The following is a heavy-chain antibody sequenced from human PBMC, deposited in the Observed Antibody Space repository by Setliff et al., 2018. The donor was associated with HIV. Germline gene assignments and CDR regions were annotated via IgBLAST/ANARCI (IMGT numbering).Heavy chain of an antibody. J-gene: IGHJ6*03. V-gene: IGHV4-31*03. CDR3: ARVDCSSTSCYRDYYYYMDV. CDR1: GGSISSGDYY. Sequence: LSLTYTVSGGSISSGDYYWSWIRRHPGKGLEWIGYISYSGSTYYTPSLKSRVTISVDTSKNQFSLKLSSVTAADTAVYYCARVDCSSTSCYRDYYYYMDVWGKGTTVTVSS. D-gene: IGHD2-2*01. CDR2: ISYSGST.